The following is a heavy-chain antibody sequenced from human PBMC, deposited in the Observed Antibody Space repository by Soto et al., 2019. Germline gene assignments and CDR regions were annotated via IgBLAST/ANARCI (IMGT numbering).Heavy chain of an antibody. CDR3: ADRLPQRITGSKHWFDP. CDR1: GGSFTGYY. CDR2: INQSRGS. D-gene: IGHD1-1*01. J-gene: IGHJ5*02. V-gene: IGHV4-34*01. Sequence: QVQLQQWGAGLLKPLETLSLTCAVDGGSFTGYYYNWISQAPGKGLDWIGEINQSRGSNYNTSLKRRVTISGTFSKNQFSLRLTSVTAADTAVYSCADRLPQRITGSKHWFDPWGQGTLVTVSS.